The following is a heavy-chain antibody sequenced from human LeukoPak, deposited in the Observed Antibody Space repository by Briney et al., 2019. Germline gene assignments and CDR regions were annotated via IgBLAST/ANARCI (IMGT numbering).Heavy chain of an antibody. CDR2: INPNSGGT. Sequence: GASVKVSCKAPGYTFTGYYMHWVRQAPGQGRKGMGWINPNSGGTNYAQKFQGRVTMTRDTSISTAYMELSRLRSDDTAVYYCARDYYGSGSWGQGTLVTVSS. CDR3: ARDYYGSGS. CDR1: GYTFTGYY. J-gene: IGHJ4*02. D-gene: IGHD3-10*01. V-gene: IGHV1-2*02.